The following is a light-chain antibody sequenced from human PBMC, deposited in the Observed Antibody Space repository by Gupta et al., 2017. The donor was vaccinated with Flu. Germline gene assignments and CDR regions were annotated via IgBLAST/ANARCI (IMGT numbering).Light chain of an antibody. CDR1: DIGGKS. J-gene: IGLJ1*01. CDR3: QVWHGSSDHLYV. CDR2: DDS. V-gene: IGLV3-21*02. Sequence: SYVLTQPPSVSVAPGQTARITCGGEDIGGKSVHWYQQKPGRAPVLVVYDDSQRPSGIQVRFSGSNSGNRATLTISRVEAGDEADYYCQVWHGSSDHLYVFGIGTTVSV.